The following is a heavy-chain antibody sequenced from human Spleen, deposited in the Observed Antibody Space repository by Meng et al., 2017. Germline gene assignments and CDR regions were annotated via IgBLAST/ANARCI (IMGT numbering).Heavy chain of an antibody. CDR3: ARENQGGIVEGGPTYYFDY. Sequence: QWHLQGPGPGLVKPSGTRSLTGAVAGGSISSSHWWTWVRQSPGRGLEWIGEIYHSGTTNYNPSLKSRVTISVDKSRNLFSLNLSSVTAADTAMYYCARENQGGIVEGGPTYYFDYWGQGALVTVSS. CDR1: GGSISSSHW. V-gene: IGHV4-4*02. J-gene: IGHJ4*02. CDR2: IYHSGTT. D-gene: IGHD6-13*01.